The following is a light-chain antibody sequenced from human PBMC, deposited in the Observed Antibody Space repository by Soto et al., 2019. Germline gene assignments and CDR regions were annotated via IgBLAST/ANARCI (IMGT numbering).Light chain of an antibody. Sequence: VLTQSPGTLSLSPGERATLSCRASQSVSNNYLAWYQQKPGQPPKLLIYWASTRESGVPDRFSGSGSGTDFTLTISSLQAEDVAVYYCQQYYSTPPTFGQGTKVEIK. CDR1: QSVSNNY. J-gene: IGKJ1*01. CDR3: QQYYSTPPT. CDR2: WAS. V-gene: IGKV4-1*01.